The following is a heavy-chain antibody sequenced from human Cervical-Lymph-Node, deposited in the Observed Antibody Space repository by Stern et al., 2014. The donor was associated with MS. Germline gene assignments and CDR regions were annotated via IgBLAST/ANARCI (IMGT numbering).Heavy chain of an antibody. CDR1: GYTFTNYN. V-gene: IGHV1-8*01. CDR2: MNPNSGNK. D-gene: IGHD3-10*01. Sequence: MQLVESGAEVKKPGASVKVSCKASGYTFTNYNIDWVRQATGQGLEWMGWMNPNSGNKGYAQRFQGRVTMTRDTSTSTAYMELSSLKAEDTAVYYCARVRFYGSGIYYALGDGMDVWGQGTTVTVS. CDR3: ARVRFYGSGIYYALGDGMDV. J-gene: IGHJ6*02.